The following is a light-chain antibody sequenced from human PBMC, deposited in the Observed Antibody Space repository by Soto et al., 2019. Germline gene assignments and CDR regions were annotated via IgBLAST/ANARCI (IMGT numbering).Light chain of an antibody. V-gene: IGKV3-20*01. Sequence: EIVLTQSPGTLSLSPGERATLSCRASQSVSSSYLAWYQQKPGQAPRLLIYGASSRATGIPDRFSGSGSGTEFTLTISRLEPEDFAVHYCQQYGSSPGLTFGGGTKVEIK. J-gene: IGKJ4*01. CDR2: GAS. CDR1: QSVSSSY. CDR3: QQYGSSPGLT.